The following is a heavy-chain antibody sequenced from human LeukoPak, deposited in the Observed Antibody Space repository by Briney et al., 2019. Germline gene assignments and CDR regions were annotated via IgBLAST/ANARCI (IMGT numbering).Heavy chain of an antibody. CDR2: INPNSGCT. Sequence: ASVNVSCKASGYTFTGYYMHWVRQAPGQWLEWMGGINPNSGCTNYAQKFQGRVTMTRDTSISTAYMELSRLRSDDTAVYYCSFVDAQDRIRYFDCPDYWGQGALVTVSS. CDR3: SFVDAQDRIRYFDCPDY. V-gene: IGHV1-2*02. CDR1: GYTFTGYY. D-gene: IGHD3-9*01. J-gene: IGHJ4*02.